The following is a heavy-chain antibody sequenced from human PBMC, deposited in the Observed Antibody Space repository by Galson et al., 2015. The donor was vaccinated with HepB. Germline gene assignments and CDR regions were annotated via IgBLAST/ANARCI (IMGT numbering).Heavy chain of an antibody. CDR2: LKQDGSEK. CDR1: GFTLKNYW. CDR3: ARDRGWTGSSTYYFDY. D-gene: IGHD6-13*01. Sequence: SLRLSCAASGFTLKNYWMSWVRQAPGKGLEWVANLKQDGSEKKYVDSVKGRFTISRDNAKNSLYLQMNSLRAEDTAVYYCARDRGWTGSSTYYFDYWGQGTLVTVSS. V-gene: IGHV3-7*01. J-gene: IGHJ4*02.